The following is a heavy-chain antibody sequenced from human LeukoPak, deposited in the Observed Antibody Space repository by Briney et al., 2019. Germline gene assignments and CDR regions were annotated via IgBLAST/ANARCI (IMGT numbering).Heavy chain of an antibody. J-gene: IGHJ4*02. CDR3: AKDRFRMVLVVTDY. CDR2: ISYDGSKK. CDR1: GVTLSSYG. D-gene: IGHD3-10*01. Sequence: RGSLRLSCAPSGVTLSSYGMHWVRQAPGKGVGGGGGISYDGSKKYYADTVKGRFTISRDKYKNTPYLQMNSLRAEDTAVDYWAKDRFRMVLVVTDYWGQGTLVTVSS. V-gene: IGHV3-30*18.